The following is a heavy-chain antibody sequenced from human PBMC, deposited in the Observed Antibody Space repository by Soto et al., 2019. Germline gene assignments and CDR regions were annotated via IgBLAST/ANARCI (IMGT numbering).Heavy chain of an antibody. D-gene: IGHD3-3*02. CDR3: ARDKDRQQLGGNYYYIMDV. Sequence: QVQLVQSGAEVKKPGSSVKVSCKTSGGTFRTSAISWVRQAPGQGLEWMGGIMPVFSTPDYAQKFQGRVTXPXDXXTGTAYMELSSLRSEDTAVYYCARDKDRQQLGGNYYYIMDVWGQGTTVTVSS. CDR1: GGTFRTSA. J-gene: IGHJ6*01. CDR2: IMPVFSTP. V-gene: IGHV1-69*05.